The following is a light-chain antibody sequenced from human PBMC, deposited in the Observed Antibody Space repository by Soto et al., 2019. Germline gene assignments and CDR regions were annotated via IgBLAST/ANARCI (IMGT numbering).Light chain of an antibody. J-gene: IGKJ3*01. CDR3: QQYDM. CDR2: KAS. CDR1: RSDSTW. Sequence: DIKLTQSPSSLSASVGDTVTITCRASRSDSTWLAWYQQIPGGAPELLIYKASILESGVPSRFSGSGSGTEFTLTITSLQPEDFATYYCQQYDMFGPGANVAVK. V-gene: IGKV1-5*03.